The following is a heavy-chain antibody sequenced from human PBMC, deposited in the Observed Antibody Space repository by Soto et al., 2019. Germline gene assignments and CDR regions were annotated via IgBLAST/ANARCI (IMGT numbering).Heavy chain of an antibody. V-gene: IGHV1-69*13. Sequence: SSVKVSCKASGGTFSSYAISWVRQAPGQGLEWMGGIIPIFGTANYAQKFQGRGTITADESTSKAYMELSRLRSEDTAVYYCARGRYSGSSTPYYYYYYGMDVWGQGTTVTVSS. D-gene: IGHD1-26*01. CDR1: GGTFSSYA. J-gene: IGHJ6*02. CDR3: ARGRYSGSSTPYYYYYYGMDV. CDR2: IIPIFGTA.